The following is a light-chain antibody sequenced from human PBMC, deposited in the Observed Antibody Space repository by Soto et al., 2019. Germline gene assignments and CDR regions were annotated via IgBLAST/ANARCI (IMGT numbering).Light chain of an antibody. CDR3: QQYGSSPRT. Sequence: EIVLTQSPGTLSLSPGERATLSCRARQSVSSSYLAWYRQKPGQAPRLLIYGASSRATGIPDRFSGSGSGTDFTLIISRLEPEDFAVYYCQQYGSSPRTFCQGTKVEIK. CDR1: QSVSSSY. J-gene: IGKJ1*01. V-gene: IGKV3-20*01. CDR2: GAS.